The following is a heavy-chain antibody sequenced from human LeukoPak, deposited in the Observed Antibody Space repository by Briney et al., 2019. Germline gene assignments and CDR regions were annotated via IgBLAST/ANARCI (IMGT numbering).Heavy chain of an antibody. J-gene: IGHJ4*02. CDR1: GYTFTSYG. Sequence: ASVKVSCKASGYTFTSYGISWVRQAPGQGLEWMGWISAYNGNTNYAQKLQGRVTMTTDTSTSTAYMELRSLRSEDTAVNYCAIRRTHTFDYWGQGTLVTVSS. CDR2: ISAYNGNT. CDR3: AIRRTHTFDY. D-gene: IGHD2-2*01. V-gene: IGHV1-18*01.